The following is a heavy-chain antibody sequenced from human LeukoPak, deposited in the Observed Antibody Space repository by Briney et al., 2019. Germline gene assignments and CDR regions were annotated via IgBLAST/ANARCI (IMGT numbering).Heavy chain of an antibody. CDR3: ARTKGITMVRGVIGY. J-gene: IGHJ4*02. Sequence: PGGSLRLSCAASGFTFSSYSMNWVRQAPGKGLEWVSSISSSSSYIYYADSVKGRFTISRDNAKNSLYLQMNSLRAEDTAVYYCARTKGITMVRGVIGYWGQGTLVTVSS. D-gene: IGHD3-10*01. V-gene: IGHV3-21*01. CDR1: GFTFSSYS. CDR2: ISSSSSYI.